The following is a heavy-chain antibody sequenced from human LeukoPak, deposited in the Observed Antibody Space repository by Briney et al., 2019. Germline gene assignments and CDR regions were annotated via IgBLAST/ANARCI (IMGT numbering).Heavy chain of an antibody. V-gene: IGHV3-23*01. J-gene: IGHJ4*02. CDR1: GFTFSSYA. CDR3: AKGITMVRGVILHYFDY. Sequence: PGGSLRLSCAASGFTFSSYAMSWVRQAPGKGLEWVSTISGSGGSTYYADSVKGRFTISRDNSKNTLYLQMNSLRAEDTAIYYCAKGITMVRGVILHYFDYWGQGTLVTVSS. D-gene: IGHD3-10*01. CDR2: ISGSGGST.